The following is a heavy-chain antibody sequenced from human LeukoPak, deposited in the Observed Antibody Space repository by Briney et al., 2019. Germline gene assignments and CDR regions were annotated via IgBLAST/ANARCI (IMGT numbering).Heavy chain of an antibody. CDR3: ARIIDY. Sequence: KTSETLSLTCAVYGGSFSGYYWSWIRQPPGKGLEWIGSIYYSGSTYYDPSLKSRVTISVDTSKNQFSLKLSSVTAADTAVYYCARIIDYWGQGTLVTVSS. J-gene: IGHJ4*02. CDR1: GGSFSGYY. CDR2: IYYSGST. V-gene: IGHV4-34*01.